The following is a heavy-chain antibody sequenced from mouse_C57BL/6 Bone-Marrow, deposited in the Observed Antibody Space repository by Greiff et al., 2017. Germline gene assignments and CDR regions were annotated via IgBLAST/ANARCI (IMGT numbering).Heavy chain of an antibody. CDR2: INPNNGGT. Sequence: VQLQQSGPELVKPGASVKISCKASGYTFTDYYLNWVKQSNGKSLEWIGDINPNNGGTSYNQKFKGKATLTVDKSASTAYMELSSLTSEDSAVYYCAREDWDDYWCQGTTLTVSS. CDR3: AREDWDDY. CDR1: GYTFTDYY. D-gene: IGHD4-1*01. V-gene: IGHV1-26*01. J-gene: IGHJ2*01.